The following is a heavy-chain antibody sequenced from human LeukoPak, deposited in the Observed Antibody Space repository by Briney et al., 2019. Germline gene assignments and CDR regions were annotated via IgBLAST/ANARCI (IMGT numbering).Heavy chain of an antibody. Sequence: PGGSLRLSCAASGFTFSSYAMSWVRQAPGKGLEWVSVIYSGGSTYYADSVKGRFTISRDNSKNTLYLQMNSLRAEDTAVYYCARVPIPYAIYFDYWGQGTLVTVSS. D-gene: IGHD2-8*01. V-gene: IGHV3-53*01. CDR3: ARVPIPYAIYFDY. CDR1: GFTFSSYA. J-gene: IGHJ4*02. CDR2: IYSGGST.